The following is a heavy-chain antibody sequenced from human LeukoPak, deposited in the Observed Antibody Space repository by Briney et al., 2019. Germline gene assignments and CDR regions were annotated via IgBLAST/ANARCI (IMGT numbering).Heavy chain of an antibody. CDR2: IGASGGST. Sequence: GGSLRLSCATSGXTFSSYAMSWVRQAPGKGLEWVSGIGASGGSTYYADSVKGRFTISRDNSKNTLYLQMNSLRTEDTAVYYCAKAEGYDILTGLDYWGQGTLVTVSS. V-gene: IGHV3-23*01. CDR1: GXTFSSYA. D-gene: IGHD3-9*01. J-gene: IGHJ4*02. CDR3: AKAEGYDILTGLDY.